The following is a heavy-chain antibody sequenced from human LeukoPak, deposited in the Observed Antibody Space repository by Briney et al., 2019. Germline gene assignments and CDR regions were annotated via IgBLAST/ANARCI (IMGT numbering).Heavy chain of an antibody. CDR1: GGSISSYY. Sequence: SETLSLTCTVSGGSISSYYWSWIRQPPGKGLEWIGYIYYSGSTNYNPSLKSRVTISVDTSKNQFSLKLSSVTAADTAVYYCARHGGYSGYDYAFDIWGQGTMVTVSS. D-gene: IGHD5-12*01. J-gene: IGHJ3*02. CDR3: ARHGGYSGYDYAFDI. CDR2: IYYSGST. V-gene: IGHV4-59*08.